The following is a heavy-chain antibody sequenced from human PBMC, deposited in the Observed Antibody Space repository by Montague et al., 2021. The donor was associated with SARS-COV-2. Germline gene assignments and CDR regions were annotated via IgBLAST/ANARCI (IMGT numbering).Heavy chain of an antibody. CDR2: IYYSGST. CDR1: GGSITSYY. CDR3: ARTGLGAYDILTGYIVNAFDL. V-gene: IGHV4-59*01. Sequence: SETLSLTCTVSGGSITSYYWTWIRQPPGKGLEWVGRIYYSGSTNYNPSLKSRVTISADTSKNQFSLKLSSVTAADTAVYYCARTGLGAYDILTGYIVNAFDLWGQGTMVTVSS. J-gene: IGHJ3*01. D-gene: IGHD3-9*01.